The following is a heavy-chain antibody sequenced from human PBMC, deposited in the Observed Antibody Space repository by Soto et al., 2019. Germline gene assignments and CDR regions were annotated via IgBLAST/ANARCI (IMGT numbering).Heavy chain of an antibody. V-gene: IGHV3-21*01. D-gene: IGHD4-4*01. CDR3: ARDLGNDYSNYALYYYYGMDV. Sequence: VQLVESGGGLVKPGGSLRLSCAASGFTFSSYSMNWVRQAPGKGLEWVSSISSSSSYIYYADSVKGRFTISRDNAKNSLYLQMNSLRAEDTAVYYCARDLGNDYSNYALYYYYGMDVWGQGTTVTVSS. CDR2: ISSSSSYI. J-gene: IGHJ6*02. CDR1: GFTFSSYS.